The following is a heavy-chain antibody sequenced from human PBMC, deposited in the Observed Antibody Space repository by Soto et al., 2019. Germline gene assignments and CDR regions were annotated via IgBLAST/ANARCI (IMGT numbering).Heavy chain of an antibody. J-gene: IGHJ6*02. V-gene: IGHV3-23*01. D-gene: IGHD3-16*01. CDR1: GFSFRTFD. CDR2: ISGNGGST. Sequence: GGSLRLSCAGSGFSFRTFDMSWLRQAPGKGLEWVSAISGNGGSTYSADSVKGRFSISRDNSKNTLNLQMNSLRAEDTAVYYCARGGSPLTYGMDVWGQGTTVTVSS. CDR3: ARGGSPLTYGMDV.